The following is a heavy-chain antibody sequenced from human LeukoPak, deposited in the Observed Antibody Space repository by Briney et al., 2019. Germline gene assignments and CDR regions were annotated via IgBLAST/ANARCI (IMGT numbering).Heavy chain of an antibody. CDR2: IYYSGST. J-gene: IGHJ3*02. Sequence: SETLSLNCTVSGGSISSGDYYWSWIRQPPGKGLEWIGYIYYSGSTYYNPSLKSRVTISVDTSKNQFSLKLSSVTAADTAVYYCARAGSVVVPAATSGAFDIWGQGTMVTVSS. CDR3: ARAGSVVVPAATSGAFDI. D-gene: IGHD2-2*01. V-gene: IGHV4-30-4*08. CDR1: GGSISSGDYY.